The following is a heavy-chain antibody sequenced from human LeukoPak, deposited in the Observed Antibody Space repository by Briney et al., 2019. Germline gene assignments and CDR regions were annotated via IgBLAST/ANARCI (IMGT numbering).Heavy chain of an antibody. CDR2: INHSGST. D-gene: IGHD3-22*01. CDR3: ARVSGITMIVVVPEDGFDI. CDR1: GGSFSGYY. V-gene: IGHV4-34*01. J-gene: IGHJ3*02. Sequence: SETLSLTCAVYGGSFSGYYWSWIRQPPGKGLEWIGEINHSGSTNYNPSLKSRVTISVDTSKNQFSLKLRSVTAADTAVYYCARVSGITMIVVVPEDGFDIWGQGTMVTVSS.